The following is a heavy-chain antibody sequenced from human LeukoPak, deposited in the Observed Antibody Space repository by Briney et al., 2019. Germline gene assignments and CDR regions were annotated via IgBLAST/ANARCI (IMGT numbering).Heavy chain of an antibody. Sequence: GGGLVQPGGSLRLSCAASGFTFSNYWMSWVRQAPGKGLEWVANIKEDGSEKYYVDSVKGRFTISRDNAKNSLYLQMNSLRAEDTAVYYCAKRSFCRSGSCYSFGFDYWGQGTLVTVSS. J-gene: IGHJ4*02. CDR3: AKRSFCRSGSCYSFGFDY. CDR2: IKEDGSEK. V-gene: IGHV3-7*01. D-gene: IGHD2-15*01. CDR1: GFTFSNYW.